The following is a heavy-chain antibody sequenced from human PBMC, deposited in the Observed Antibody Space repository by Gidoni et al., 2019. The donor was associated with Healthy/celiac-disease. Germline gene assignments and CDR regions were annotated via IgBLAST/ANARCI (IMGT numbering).Heavy chain of an antibody. CDR2: ISWNSGSI. CDR3: AKGTTMIDPLDY. CDR1: GFTFDDYA. J-gene: IGHJ4*02. V-gene: IGHV3-9*01. D-gene: IGHD3-22*01. Sequence: EVQLVESGGGLVQPGRSLRLSCAASGFTFDDYAMHWVRQAPGQGLEWVSGISWNSGSIGYADSVKGRFTISRDNAKNSLYLQMNSLRAEDTALYYCAKGTTMIDPLDYWGQGTLVTVSS.